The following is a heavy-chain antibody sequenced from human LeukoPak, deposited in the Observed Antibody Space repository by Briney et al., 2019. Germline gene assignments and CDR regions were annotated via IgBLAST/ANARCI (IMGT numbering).Heavy chain of an antibody. V-gene: IGHV3-7*01. CDR1: GFIIGSYW. CDR2: IRQDGSEK. Sequence: GGSLRLSCVASGFIIGSYWMSWVRQAPGKGPEWVANIRQDGSEKYYVDSVKGRLTISRDNAKNSLYLQMNNLTAADTAIYYCARAGYYGDDAFDLWGQGTRVTVSS. CDR3: ARAGYYGDDAFDL. J-gene: IGHJ3*01. D-gene: IGHD2/OR15-2a*01.